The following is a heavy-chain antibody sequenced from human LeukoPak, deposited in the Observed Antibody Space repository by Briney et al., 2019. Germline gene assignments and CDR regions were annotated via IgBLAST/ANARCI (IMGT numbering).Heavy chain of an antibody. V-gene: IGHV3-11*04. CDR3: GRGHWGLDY. J-gene: IGHJ4*02. CDR2: IGSSGRTI. Sequence: GGSLRLSCAASGFTFSDYYMSWIRQAPGKGLEWVSYIGSSGRTIYYADSVKGRFTISRDNAMSSLYLQMNSLRVEDTAVYYCGRGHWGLDYWGQGTLVTVSS. D-gene: IGHD7-27*01. CDR1: GFTFSDYY.